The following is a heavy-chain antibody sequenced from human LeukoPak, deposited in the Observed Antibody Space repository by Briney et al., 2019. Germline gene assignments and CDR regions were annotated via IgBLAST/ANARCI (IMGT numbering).Heavy chain of an antibody. CDR2: INHSGST. V-gene: IGHV4-34*01. J-gene: IGHJ4*02. D-gene: IGHD3-9*01. CDR3: ARGNFVLRYFDWFDY. CDR1: GGSFSGYY. Sequence: KPSETLSLTCAVYGGSFSGYYCSWIRQPPGKGLEWIGEINHSGSTNYNPSLKSRVTISVDTSKNQFSLKLSSVTAADTAVYYCARGNFVLRYFDWFDYWGQGTLVTVSS.